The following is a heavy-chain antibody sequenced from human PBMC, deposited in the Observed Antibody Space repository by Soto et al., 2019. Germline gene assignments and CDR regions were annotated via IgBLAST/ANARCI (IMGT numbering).Heavy chain of an antibody. CDR3: AKGQNSGTYRFYFDY. J-gene: IGHJ4*02. D-gene: IGHD1-26*01. Sequence: GGSLRLSCAASGITLSSYAMSWVRQAPGKGPEWVSGISASGGSTSYAGSVKGRFTISRDNSKNTLYLQMNSLRADDTAVYHCAKGQNSGTYRFYFDYWGQGALVTVSS. CDR1: GITLSSYA. CDR2: ISASGGST. V-gene: IGHV3-23*01.